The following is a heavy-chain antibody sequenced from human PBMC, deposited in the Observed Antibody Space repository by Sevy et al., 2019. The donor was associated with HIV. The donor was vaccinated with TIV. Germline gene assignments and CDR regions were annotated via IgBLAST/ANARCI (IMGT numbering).Heavy chain of an antibody. CDR2: ISATGGGT. D-gene: IGHD3-22*01. V-gene: IGHV3-23*01. CDR1: GFTFNTHA. J-gene: IGHJ3*01. CDR3: AKALNPALESMIEVIFRTLKGFDV. Sequence: GGSLRLSCAASGFTFNTHAMNWVRQAPGKGLEWVSGISATGGGTYYTDSVKGRFTVSRDNSQNTLYLQWNSLRADDTAIYYCAKALNPALESMIEVIFRTLKGFDVWGQGTMVTVSS.